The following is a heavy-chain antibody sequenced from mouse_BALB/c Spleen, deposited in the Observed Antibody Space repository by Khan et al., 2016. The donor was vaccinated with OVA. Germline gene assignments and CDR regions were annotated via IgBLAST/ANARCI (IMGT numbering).Heavy chain of an antibody. V-gene: IGHV1-7*01. J-gene: IGHJ2*01. Sequence: QVQLQQSGAELAKPGASVKMSCKASGYTFINYWILWVKQRPGQGLEWIGYINPSTGYTEYNQNFKDKATLTADKSYSTAYRQLSSLTSEESAVYYCARRGLRWDFDYWGQGTTLTVSS. CDR3: ARRGLRWDFDY. CDR1: GYTFINYW. D-gene: IGHD1-1*01. CDR2: INPSTGYT.